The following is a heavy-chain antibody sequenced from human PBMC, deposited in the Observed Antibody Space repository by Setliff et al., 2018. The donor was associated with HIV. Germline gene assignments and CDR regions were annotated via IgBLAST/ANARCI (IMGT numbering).Heavy chain of an antibody. V-gene: IGHV4-61*02. J-gene: IGHJ4*02. D-gene: IGHD6-19*01. CDR2: IYASGSP. CDR3: ARAPRYYRGWYIPEYFDN. CDR1: GGSISSVNYY. Sequence: SETLSLTCNVSGGSISSVNYYWNWIRQPAGKGLEWIGSIYASGSPTYNSSLESRVTISVDTSKNHFSLRLNSVTAADTAVYFCARAPRYYRGWYIPEYFDNWGEGTLVTVSS.